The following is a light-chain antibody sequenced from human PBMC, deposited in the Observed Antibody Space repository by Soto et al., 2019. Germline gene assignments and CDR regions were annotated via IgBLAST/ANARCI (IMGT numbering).Light chain of an antibody. V-gene: IGLV2-8*01. J-gene: IGLJ1*01. Sequence: QSALTQPPSASGSPGQSVTISCTGTSSDVGAYNFVSWYQQHPGKAPKLMIYEVSKRPSGVPTRFSGSKSGNTASLTVSGLQAEDEADYDCSSYAGSTYVFGTGTKVTVL. CDR1: SSDVGAYNF. CDR3: SSYAGSTYV. CDR2: EVS.